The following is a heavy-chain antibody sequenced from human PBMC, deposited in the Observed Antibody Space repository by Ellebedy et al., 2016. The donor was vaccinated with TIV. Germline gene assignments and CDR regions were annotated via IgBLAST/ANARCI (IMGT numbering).Heavy chain of an antibody. CDR2: IWYDGTNK. V-gene: IGHV3-33*01. CDR3: ARDQLRCGGDCYSLPRYYFDH. Sequence: GGSLRLSCAASGFTFSSYGMHWVRQAPGKGLEWVAVIWYDGTNKYYADSLKGRFIISRDNSKNTLYMQMNSLRAEDTAVYYCARDQLRCGGDCYSLPRYYFDHWGQGTLVTVSS. J-gene: IGHJ4*02. CDR1: GFTFSSYG. D-gene: IGHD2-21*02.